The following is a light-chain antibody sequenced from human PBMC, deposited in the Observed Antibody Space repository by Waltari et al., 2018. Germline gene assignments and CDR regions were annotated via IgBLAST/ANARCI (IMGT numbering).Light chain of an antibody. CDR2: AAS. Sequence: IDMTQSPSSLSASVGDRITVTCRASQDIGNFLAWYQQTPGKRPKLLIYAASTLQAGGPSRFSGSGSGTDFTLTVSNLQPEDVATYYCQKYNTYPYTFGPGTKVDI. CDR3: QKYNTYPYT. J-gene: IGKJ3*01. CDR1: QDIGNF. V-gene: IGKV1-27*01.